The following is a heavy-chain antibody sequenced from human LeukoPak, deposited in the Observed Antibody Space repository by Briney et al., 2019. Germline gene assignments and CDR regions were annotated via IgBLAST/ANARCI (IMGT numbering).Heavy chain of an antibody. CDR3: ARAKRDPYGSGSYYYDY. CDR2: IKQDGSEK. CDR1: GFTFSSYW. V-gene: IGHV3-7*01. Sequence: GGSLRLSCAASGFTFSSYWMSWVRQAPGKGLEWVANIKQDGSEKYYVDSVKGRFTISRDNAKNSLYLQMNSLRAEDTAVYHCARAKRDPYGSGSYYYDYWGQGTLVTVSS. J-gene: IGHJ4*02. D-gene: IGHD3-10*01.